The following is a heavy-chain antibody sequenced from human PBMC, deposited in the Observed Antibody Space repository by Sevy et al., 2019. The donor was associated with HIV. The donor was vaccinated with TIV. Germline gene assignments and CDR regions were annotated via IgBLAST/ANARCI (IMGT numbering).Heavy chain of an antibody. CDR3: ARLPRAGIQLWFFDY. V-gene: IGHV4-39*01. CDR2: IYYSGST. D-gene: IGHD5-18*01. Sequence: SETLSLTCTVSGGSISSSSYYWGWIRQPPGKGLEWIGSIYYSGSTYYNPSLKSRVTISVDTSKNQFPLKLSSVTAADTAVYYCARLPRAGIQLWFFDYWGQGTLVTVSS. J-gene: IGHJ4*02. CDR1: GGSISSSSYY.